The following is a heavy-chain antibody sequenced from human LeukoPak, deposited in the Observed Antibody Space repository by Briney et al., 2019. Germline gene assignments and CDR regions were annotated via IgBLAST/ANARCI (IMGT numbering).Heavy chain of an antibody. CDR1: GGSISSYY. CDR2: ISSSGST. V-gene: IGHV4-4*07. Sequence: PSETLSLTCTVSGGSISSYYWSWIRQPAGKGLEWIGRISSSGSTDYNPSLKSRVTMSVDTSKTQFSLKLSSVTAADTAVYYCAREGRSSTPGYWGQGTQVTVSS. CDR3: AREGRSSTPGY. D-gene: IGHD2-15*01. J-gene: IGHJ4*02.